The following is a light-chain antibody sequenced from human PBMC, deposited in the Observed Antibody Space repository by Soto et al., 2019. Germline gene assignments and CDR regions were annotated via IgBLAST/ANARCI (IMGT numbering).Light chain of an antibody. J-gene: IGKJ5*01. CDR2: GAS. Sequence: SSGTLSLSTRERATLSCRASQIVNSNYLAWYQHKPGQSPRFLIYGASRRAAGIPDRFSGSGAGTDFTLTISRLEPEDVAIYYCQQYSQSPITFGQGTRLENK. V-gene: IGKV3-20*01. CDR3: QQYSQSPIT. CDR1: QIVNSNY.